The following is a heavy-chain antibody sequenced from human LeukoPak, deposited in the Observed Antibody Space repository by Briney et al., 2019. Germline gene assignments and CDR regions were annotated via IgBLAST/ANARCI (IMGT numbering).Heavy chain of an antibody. V-gene: IGHV4-30-4*01. CDR3: ARSPHPEAFDI. J-gene: IGHJ3*02. Sequence: TSETLSLTCTVSGGSISSGDYYWSWIRQPPGKGLEWIGYIYYSGSTYYNPSLKSRVTISVDTSKNQFSLKLSSVTAADTAVYYCARSPHPEAFDIWGQGTMVTVSS. CDR2: IYYSGST. D-gene: IGHD1-14*01. CDR1: GGSISSGDYY.